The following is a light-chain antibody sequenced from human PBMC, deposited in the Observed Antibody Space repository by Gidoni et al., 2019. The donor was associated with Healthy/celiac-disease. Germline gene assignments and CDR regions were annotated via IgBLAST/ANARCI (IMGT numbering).Light chain of an antibody. CDR2: DAS. J-gene: IGKJ2*01. Sequence: DIVLTQSPATLSLSPGERATLPCRASQSVSSYLAWYQQKPGQAPRLLIYDASNSATGSPARCSGSGSWTDFTLTISSLEPEDFAVYYCQQRSNWPRYTFGQGTKLEIK. V-gene: IGKV3-11*01. CDR1: QSVSSY. CDR3: QQRSNWPRYT.